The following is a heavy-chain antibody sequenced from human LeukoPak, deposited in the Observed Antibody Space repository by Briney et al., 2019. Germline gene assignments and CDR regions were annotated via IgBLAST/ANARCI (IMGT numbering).Heavy chain of an antibody. V-gene: IGHV1-8*01. D-gene: IGHD3-3*01. J-gene: IGHJ5*02. CDR1: GYTFTSYD. CDR2: MNPNSGNT. Sequence: ASVKVSCKASGYTFTSYDINWVRQATGQGLEWMGWMNPNSGNTGYVQKFQGRVTMTRNTSISTAYMELSSLRSEDTAVYYCARVFADPNWFDPWGQGTLVTVSS. CDR3: ARVFADPNWFDP.